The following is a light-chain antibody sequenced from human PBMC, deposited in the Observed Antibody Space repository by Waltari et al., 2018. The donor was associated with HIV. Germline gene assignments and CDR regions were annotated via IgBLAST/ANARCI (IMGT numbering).Light chain of an antibody. CDR3: SSYTGSSTYGGV. J-gene: IGLJ2*01. CDR2: EVS. Sequence: QSALTPPPSVSGSPGQSVTISCTGTSSGVASYIRVPWSQQPPRTAPTLMIYEVSIRPSGVPHRFSGSKSGNTASPTISGLQAEDEADYYCSSYTGSSTYGGVFGGGTKLTVL. V-gene: IGLV2-18*02. CDR1: SSGVASYIR.